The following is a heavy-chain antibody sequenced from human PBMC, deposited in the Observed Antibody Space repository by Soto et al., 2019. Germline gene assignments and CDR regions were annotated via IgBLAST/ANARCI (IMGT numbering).Heavy chain of an antibody. CDR2: TSYDGSNK. CDR1: GFTFRSYV. Sequence: VQLVESGGGVVQPGTSLRLSCVGSGFTFRSYVIHWVSQAPGKGLEWVALTSYDGSNKDYGDSVKGRFTISRDNSSNTVDLQMDSLRREDTALYYCARWGTTGGLDVWGQGTLVSVSS. V-gene: IGHV3-33*05. J-gene: IGHJ1*01. CDR3: ARWGTTGGLDV. D-gene: IGHD3-16*01.